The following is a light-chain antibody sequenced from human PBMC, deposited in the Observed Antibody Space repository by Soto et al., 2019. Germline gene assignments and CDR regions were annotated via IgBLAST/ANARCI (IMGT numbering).Light chain of an antibody. V-gene: IGKV1-5*01. CDR1: QSMSNW. Sequence: IQMTQSPSTLSASAGDRVTITCRASQSMSNWLAWYQQKPGKAPKLLIYDASSLDSGVPSRFSGSGSGTEFTLTISSLQPDDFATYYCQQYKSFWTFGQGTKVDIK. CDR2: DAS. CDR3: QQYKSFWT. J-gene: IGKJ1*01.